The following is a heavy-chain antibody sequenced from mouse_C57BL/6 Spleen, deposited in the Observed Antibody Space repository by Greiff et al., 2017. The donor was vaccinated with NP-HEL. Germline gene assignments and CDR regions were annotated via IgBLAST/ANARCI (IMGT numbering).Heavy chain of an antibody. CDR2: IYPGDGDT. CDR1: GYAFSSYW. Sequence: QVQLQQSGAELVKPGASVKISCKASGYAFSSYWMNWVKQRPGKGLEWIGQIYPGDGDTNYNGKFKGKATLTADKSSSTAYMQLSSLTSEDSAVYFCARGELRYYYAMDYWGQGTSVTVSS. J-gene: IGHJ4*01. CDR3: ARGELRYYYAMDY. D-gene: IGHD1-1*01. V-gene: IGHV1-80*01.